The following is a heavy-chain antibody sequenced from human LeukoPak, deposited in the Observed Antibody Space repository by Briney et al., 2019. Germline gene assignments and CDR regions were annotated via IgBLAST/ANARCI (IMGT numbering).Heavy chain of an antibody. V-gene: IGHV4-59*01. CDR3: ARARPYYDILTGSYYYYMDV. J-gene: IGHJ6*03. D-gene: IGHD3-9*01. Sequence: SETLSLTCTVSGGSISSYYWSWLRQPPGKGLEWIGYIYYSGSTNYNPSLKSRVTISVDTSKNQFSLKLSSVTAADTAVYYCARARPYYDILTGSYYYYMDVWGKGTTVTVSS. CDR2: IYYSGST. CDR1: GGSISSYY.